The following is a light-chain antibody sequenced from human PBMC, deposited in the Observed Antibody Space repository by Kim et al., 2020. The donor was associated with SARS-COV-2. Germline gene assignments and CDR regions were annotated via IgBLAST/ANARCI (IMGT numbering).Light chain of an antibody. CDR3: SSYTRTNTVYV. CDR2: DVS. V-gene: IGLV2-14*03. J-gene: IGLJ1*01. Sequence: NYVSWYQQHPGKAPQLIIFDVSRRPSGISYRFSGSKSGNTASLTISGLQTQDEADYYCSSYTRTNTVYVFGGGTKVTVL. CDR1: NY.